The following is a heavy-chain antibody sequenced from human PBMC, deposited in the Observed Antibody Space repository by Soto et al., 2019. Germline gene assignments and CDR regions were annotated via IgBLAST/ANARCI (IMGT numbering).Heavy chain of an antibody. D-gene: IGHD4-4*01. Sequence: EVQLLESGGGLVQPGGSLRLSCAASGFTFNAYAMTWVRQAPGKGLEWVSAIGGSGGNRYYAASVKARFTISGDNSKHTLDLQMSRLRVEDTAVYYCARVAPDYINPVGHWRHEILVTVSS. J-gene: IGHJ4*01. CDR1: GFTFNAYA. CDR3: ARVAPDYINPVGH. CDR2: IGGSGGNR. V-gene: IGHV3-23*01.